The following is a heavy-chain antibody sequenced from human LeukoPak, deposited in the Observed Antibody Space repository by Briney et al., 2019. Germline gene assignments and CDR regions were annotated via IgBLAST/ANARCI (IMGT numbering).Heavy chain of an antibody. Sequence: KPSETLSLTCAVYGGSFSGYYWSWIRQPPGKGLEWIGEINHSGSTNYNPSLKSRVTISVDTSKNQFSLKLSSVTAADTAVYYCAGGLYCSGGSCWRGDYWGQGTLVTVSS. V-gene: IGHV4-34*01. D-gene: IGHD2-15*01. CDR1: GGSFSGYY. J-gene: IGHJ4*02. CDR2: INHSGST. CDR3: AGGLYCSGGSCWRGDY.